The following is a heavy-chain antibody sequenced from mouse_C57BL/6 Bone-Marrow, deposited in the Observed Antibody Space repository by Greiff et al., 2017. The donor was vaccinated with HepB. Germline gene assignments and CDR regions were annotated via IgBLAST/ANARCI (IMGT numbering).Heavy chain of an antibody. Sequence: QVQLQQPGAELVMPGASVKLSCKASGYTFTSYWMHWVKQRPGQGLEWIGEIDPSDSYTNYNQKFKSKSTLTVDKSSSTAYMQLSSLTSEDSAVYYCARTFLRCDYYAMDYWGQGTSVTVSS. D-gene: IGHD1-1*01. CDR2: IDPSDSYT. V-gene: IGHV1-69*01. CDR3: ARTFLRCDYYAMDY. CDR1: GYTFTSYW. J-gene: IGHJ4*01.